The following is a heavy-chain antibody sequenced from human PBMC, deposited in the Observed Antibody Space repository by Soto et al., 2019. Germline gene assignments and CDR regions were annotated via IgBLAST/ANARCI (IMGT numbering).Heavy chain of an antibody. CDR3: SRDLSDWFLN. J-gene: IGHJ4*02. V-gene: IGHV3-73*01. Sequence: PGGSLRLSCAASGVTFGASNLQWIRQASGKGLEWLGRIGSKGETYATTYAASVKGRFTISRDDSKKTAYLQMNNLENEDTAVYYCSRDLSDWFLNWGRGTLVTVSS. CDR1: GVTFGASN. D-gene: IGHD3-9*01. CDR2: IGSKGETYAT.